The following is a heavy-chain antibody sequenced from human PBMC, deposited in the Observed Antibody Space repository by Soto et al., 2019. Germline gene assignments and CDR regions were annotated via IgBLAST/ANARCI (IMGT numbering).Heavy chain of an antibody. CDR2: INAGNGNT. J-gene: IGHJ5*02. D-gene: IGHD6-19*01. Sequence: QVQLVQSGAEVKKPGASVKVSCKASGYTFTSYAMHWVRQAPGQRLEWMGWINAGNGNTKYSQKFQGRVTITRDTSASTAYMELSSLRSEDTAVDYCARAGGAVAGPYNWFDPWGQGTLVTVSS. CDR3: ARAGGAVAGPYNWFDP. V-gene: IGHV1-3*01. CDR1: GYTFTSYA.